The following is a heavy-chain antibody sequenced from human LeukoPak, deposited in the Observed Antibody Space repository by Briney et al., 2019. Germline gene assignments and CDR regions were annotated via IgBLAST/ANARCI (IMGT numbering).Heavy chain of an antibody. J-gene: IGHJ4*02. D-gene: IGHD1-26*01. CDR1: GFTVSSNY. CDR2: IYSGGST. CDR3: AKDRSYEYYFDY. V-gene: IGHV3-53*05. Sequence: GGSLRLSCAASGFTVSSNYMSWARQAPGKGLEWVSVIYSGGSTYYADSVKGRFTISRDNSKNTLYLQMNSLRAEDTAVYYCAKDRSYEYYFDYWGRGTLVTVSS.